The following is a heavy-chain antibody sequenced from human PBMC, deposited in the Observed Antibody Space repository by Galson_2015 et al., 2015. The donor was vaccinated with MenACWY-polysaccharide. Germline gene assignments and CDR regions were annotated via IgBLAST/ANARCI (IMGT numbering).Heavy chain of an antibody. CDR3: ARIEGMNRGNYYNYGWFDP. J-gene: IGHJ5*02. CDR2: IHYSVGT. Sequence: SETLSLTCTVSGGSMSPYHWTWIRQSPGKGLEWLGWIHYSVGTKYSPSLKSRVTISVDTSESQFSLKLSSVTTADTAVYYCARIEGMNRGNYYNYGWFDPWGRGTLVTVSA. D-gene: IGHD5-18*01. CDR1: GGSMSPYH. V-gene: IGHV4-59*01.